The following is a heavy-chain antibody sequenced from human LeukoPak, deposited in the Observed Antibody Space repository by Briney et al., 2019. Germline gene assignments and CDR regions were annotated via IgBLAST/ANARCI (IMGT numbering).Heavy chain of an antibody. J-gene: IGHJ3*02. V-gene: IGHV1-3*01. Sequence: GASVKVSCKASGYTFTSYAMHWVRQAPGQRLEWMGWINAGNGNTKYSQKFQDRVTITRDTSASTAYMGLSSLRSEDTAVYYCAQTYCSSTRCYPGAFDIWGQGTMVTVSS. CDR1: GYTFTSYA. D-gene: IGHD2-2*01. CDR2: INAGNGNT. CDR3: AQTYCSSTRCYPGAFDI.